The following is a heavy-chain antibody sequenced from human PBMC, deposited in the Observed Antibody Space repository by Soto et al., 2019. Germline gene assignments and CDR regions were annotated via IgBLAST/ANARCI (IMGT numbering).Heavy chain of an antibody. CDR1: GFTINSNY. D-gene: IGHD3-10*02. Sequence: PGGSLRLSCAASGFTINSNYMNWVRQAPGKGLDWVSTIYTGGNTYYADSVKGRFTISKDNSKNTLYLQMNSLRAEDTAVYYCARDFYYYVPFDYWGQGTLVTVSS. CDR3: ARDFYYYVPFDY. V-gene: IGHV3-66*01. CDR2: IYTGGNT. J-gene: IGHJ4*02.